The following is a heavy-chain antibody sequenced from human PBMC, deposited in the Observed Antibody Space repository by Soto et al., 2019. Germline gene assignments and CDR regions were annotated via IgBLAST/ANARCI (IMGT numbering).Heavy chain of an antibody. CDR1: GFTFRTYA. D-gene: IGHD3-10*01. V-gene: IGHV3-23*01. CDR3: AKIPTGSGSSKFDY. CDR2: ISGSGSFT. J-gene: IGHJ4*02. Sequence: SLKISCAASGFTFRTYAMNWVRQAPGRGLEWISAISGSGSFTHYADSVRGRFTISRDNSQNQLYLQMNNLRGDDTAMYYCAKIPTGSGSSKFDYWGQGIQVTVSS.